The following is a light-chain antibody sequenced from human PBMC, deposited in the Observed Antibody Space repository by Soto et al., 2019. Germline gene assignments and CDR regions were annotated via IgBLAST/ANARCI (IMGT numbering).Light chain of an antibody. CDR2: AAS. Sequence: DIQMTQSPSSLSASVGDRVTITCRASQTITGYFNWYQQRPGKAPKLLIYAASSLQRGVPSRFSGSGSGTDFTLTINSLQPEDCATYYGQQSHGIPYTCGQGTKLEIK. CDR1: QTITGY. J-gene: IGKJ2*01. CDR3: QQSHGIPYT. V-gene: IGKV1-39*01.